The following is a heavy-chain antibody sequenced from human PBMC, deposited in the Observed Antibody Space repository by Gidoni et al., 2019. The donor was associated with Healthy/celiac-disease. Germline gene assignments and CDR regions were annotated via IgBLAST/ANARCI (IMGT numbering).Heavy chain of an antibody. J-gene: IGHJ4*02. D-gene: IGHD3-22*01. CDR1: RFTSSNYA. Sequence: QVQLVAYGGGVVQPGRSLRLSCAASRFTSSNYAMHWVRQAPGKGLEWVSLISYDGTNEYYADSVKGRFTISRDNSKNTLYLQMNSLRAEDTAVYYCARVRTTYYDITGFYAYWGQGTLVTVSS. V-gene: IGHV3-30-3*01. CDR3: ARVRTTYYDITGFYAY. CDR2: ISYDGTNE.